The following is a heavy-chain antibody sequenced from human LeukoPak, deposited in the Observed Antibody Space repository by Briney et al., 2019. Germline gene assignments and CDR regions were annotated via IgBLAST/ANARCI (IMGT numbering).Heavy chain of an antibody. CDR2: IKSKTDGGTT. Sequence: GGSLRLSCAASGFTFSNAWMSWVRQAPGKGLEWVGRIKSKTDGGTTDYAAPVKGRFTISRDDSKNTLYLQTNSLKTEDTAVYYCTTDGVVAATTGCFDYWGQGTLVTVSS. CDR3: TTDGVVAATTGCFDY. D-gene: IGHD2-15*01. V-gene: IGHV3-15*01. J-gene: IGHJ4*02. CDR1: GFTFSNAW.